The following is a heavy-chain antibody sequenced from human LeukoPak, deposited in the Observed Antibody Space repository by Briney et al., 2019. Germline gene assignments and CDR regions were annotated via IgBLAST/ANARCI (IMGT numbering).Heavy chain of an antibody. V-gene: IGHV5-51*01. CDR1: GYSFTSYW. CDR2: IYPGDSDT. J-gene: IGHJ4*02. CDR3: ARHVRGVYDSSGYYLDY. D-gene: IGHD3-22*01. Sequence: GASLKISCKGSGYSFTSYWIGWVRQMPGKGLEWMGIIYPGDSDTRYSPSFQGQVTISADKSISTAYLQWSSLKASDTAMYYCARHVRGVYDSSGYYLDYWGQGTLVTVSS.